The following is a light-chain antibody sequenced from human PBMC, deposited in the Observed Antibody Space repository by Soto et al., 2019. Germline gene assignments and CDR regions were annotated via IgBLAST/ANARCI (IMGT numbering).Light chain of an antibody. CDR1: QSVSSN. CDR2: GAS. CDR3: QQYGSSGT. V-gene: IGKV3-20*01. Sequence: ELVMTQSPATLSVSPGARATLSCRASQSVSSNLAWYQQKPGQAPRLLIYGASSRATGIPARFSGSGSGTEFTLTISRLEPEDFAVDYCQQYGSSGTFGQGTKVDIK. J-gene: IGKJ1*01.